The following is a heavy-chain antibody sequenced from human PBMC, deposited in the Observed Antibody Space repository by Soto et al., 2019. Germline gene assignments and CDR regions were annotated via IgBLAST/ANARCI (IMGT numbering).Heavy chain of an antibody. D-gene: IGHD2-15*01. CDR1: GFTVSSNF. V-gene: IGHV3-53*01. Sequence: QVVESGGGLIQPGGSLRLSCAASGFTVSSNFMTWVRQAPGKGLEWVSVIYTGGSTYYTASVKGRFTITRDNSKNTVSLHMNSLRAEDTTLYYFARGGPTYSFAPWGQGTLVTVSS. CDR2: IYTGGST. CDR3: ARGGPTYSFAP. J-gene: IGHJ5*02.